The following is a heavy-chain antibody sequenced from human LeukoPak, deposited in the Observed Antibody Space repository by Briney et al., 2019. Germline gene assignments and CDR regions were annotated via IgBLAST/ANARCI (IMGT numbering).Heavy chain of an antibody. CDR3: ARATLGRSVDY. V-gene: IGHV4-31*03. J-gene: IGHJ4*02. CDR2: IHYSGST. Sequence: PSETLSLTCTVSGGSISSGGYYWSWIRQHPGKGLEWIGYIHYSGSTYYNPSLKSRVTISVDTSKNQFSLKLSSVTAADTAVYYCARATLGRSVDYWGQGTLVTVSS. CDR1: GGSISSGGYY.